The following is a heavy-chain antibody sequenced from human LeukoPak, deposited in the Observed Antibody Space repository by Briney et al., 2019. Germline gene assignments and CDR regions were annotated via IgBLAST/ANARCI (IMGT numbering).Heavy chain of an antibody. CDR1: GYSISTGYY. Sequence: SETLSLTCTVSGYSISTGYYWDWIRQPPGKGLEWIGTFYHGGSTYYNPSLKSRVTISVDTSKNQFSLNLTSVTAADTAVYYCARVRSGFRKTYYFDYWGQGTLVTVSS. D-gene: IGHD5-12*01. CDR2: FYHGGST. V-gene: IGHV4-38-2*02. CDR3: ARVRSGFRKTYYFDY. J-gene: IGHJ4*02.